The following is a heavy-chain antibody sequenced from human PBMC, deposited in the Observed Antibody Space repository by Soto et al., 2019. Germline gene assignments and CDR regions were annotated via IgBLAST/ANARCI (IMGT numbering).Heavy chain of an antibody. J-gene: IGHJ4*02. CDR1: GYTFTSYG. D-gene: IGHD5-18*01. V-gene: IGHV1-18*01. CDR2: ISAYNGNT. CDR3: ARGGRNTAEAY. Sequence: QVQLVQSGAEVKKPGASVKVSCKASGYTFTSYGISWVRQAPGQGLEYMGGISAYNGNTNYAQNLQGRVTMTTDTTTSKADMELRRLRADDTAVYYCARGGRNTAEAYWGQGTLVTVSS.